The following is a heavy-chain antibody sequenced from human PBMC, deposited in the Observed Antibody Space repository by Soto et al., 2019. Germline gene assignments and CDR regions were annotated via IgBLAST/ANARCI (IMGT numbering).Heavy chain of an antibody. CDR1: AGFGVPDSV. Sequence: RRARTYTVSAGFGVPDSVGNWICESQGKGRGWVGEVYSSGNTFYSPSLKDRALISLDTSKTQFSLKLRSVTAADTAVYYCAADRGTSSSWQLDSWGQGALVTVS. CDR3: AADRGTSSSWQLDS. D-gene: IGHD6-13*01. V-gene: IGHV4-30-4*01. CDR2: VYSSGNT. J-gene: IGHJ4*02.